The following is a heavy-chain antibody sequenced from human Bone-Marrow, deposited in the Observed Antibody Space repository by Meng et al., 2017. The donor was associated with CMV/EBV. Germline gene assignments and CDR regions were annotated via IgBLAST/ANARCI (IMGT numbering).Heavy chain of an antibody. D-gene: IGHD2-2*02. CDR1: GGSFSGYY. CDR3: ARERGPILGTRYYFDY. V-gene: IGHV4-34*01. CDR2: INHSGST. Sequence: ESLKISCAVYGGSFSGYYWSWIRQPPGKGLEWIGEINHSGSTNYNPSLKSRVTISVDTSKNQFSLKLSSVTAADTAVYYCARERGPILGTRYYFDYWGQGNLVTVSS. J-gene: IGHJ4*02.